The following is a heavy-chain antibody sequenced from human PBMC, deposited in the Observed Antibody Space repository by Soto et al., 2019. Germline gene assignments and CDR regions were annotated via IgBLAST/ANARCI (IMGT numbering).Heavy chain of an antibody. V-gene: IGHV1-18*01. D-gene: IGHD2-15*01. Sequence: ASVKVSCKASGYTFTSYGIIWVRKAPGQGLEWMGWISAYNGNTKYSQKFQGRVTITRDTSASTAYMELSSLRSEDTAVYYCARGPGGPDGPGDYWGQGTLVTVSS. CDR2: ISAYNGNT. J-gene: IGHJ4*02. CDR3: ARGPGGPDGPGDY. CDR1: GYTFTSYG.